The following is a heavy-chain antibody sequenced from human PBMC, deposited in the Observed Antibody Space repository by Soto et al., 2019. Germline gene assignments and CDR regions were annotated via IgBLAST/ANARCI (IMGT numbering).Heavy chain of an antibody. V-gene: IGHV4-30-4*01. J-gene: IGHJ5*02. CDR3: ARAKGLVTVTTSCFDP. Sequence: QVQLQESGPGLVKPSQTLSLTCTVSGGSINSGDYYWSWIRQPPGKGLEWIGYIYYSGSTYYNPYLKRRVSISADTSKNQFSLKLSSVTAADTAVYYCARAKGLVTVTTSCFDPWGQGTLVTVSS. CDR1: GGSINSGDYY. D-gene: IGHD4-17*01. CDR2: IYYSGST.